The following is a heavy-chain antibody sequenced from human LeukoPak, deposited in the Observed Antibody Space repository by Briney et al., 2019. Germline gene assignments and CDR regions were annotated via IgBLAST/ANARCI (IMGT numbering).Heavy chain of an antibody. CDR3: AYRNNFEY. D-gene: IGHD1-26*01. J-gene: IGHJ4*02. CDR1: GFSHSGHW. V-gene: IGHV3-7*05. CDR2: IKAGGSEK. Sequence: GGSLRLSCATSGFSHSGHWMNWVRQPPGKGLEWVANIKAGGSEKYYVDSVKGRFTISRDDAKRTVDLQMDNLRTEDTAVYYCAYRNNFEYWGQGTLVTVSS.